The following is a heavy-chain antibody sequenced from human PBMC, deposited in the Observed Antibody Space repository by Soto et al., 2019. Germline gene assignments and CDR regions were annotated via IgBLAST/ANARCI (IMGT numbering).Heavy chain of an antibody. D-gene: IGHD6-6*01. CDR1: GFTFSSYG. CDR3: AKRGPSIAARGSDY. V-gene: IGHV3-30*18. Sequence: PGGSLRLSCAASGFTFSSYGMHWVRQAPGKGLEWVAVISYDGSNKYYADSVKGRFTISRDNSKNTLYLQMNSLRAEDTAVYYCAKRGPSIAARGSDYWGQGT. CDR2: ISYDGSNK. J-gene: IGHJ4*02.